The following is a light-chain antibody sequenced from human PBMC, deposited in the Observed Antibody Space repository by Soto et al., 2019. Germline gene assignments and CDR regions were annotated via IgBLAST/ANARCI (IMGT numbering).Light chain of an antibody. CDR2: SNN. V-gene: IGLV1-44*01. CDR1: SSNIGSNT. CDR3: GAWDNRMTAL. J-gene: IGLJ2*01. Sequence: QSVLTQPPSASGTPGQRVTISCSGSSSNIGSNTVNWYQQLPGTAPKLLIYSNNQRPSGVPDRFSGSKSGTSATLGITGLQTGDEADYYCGAWDNRMTALFGGGTKLTVL.